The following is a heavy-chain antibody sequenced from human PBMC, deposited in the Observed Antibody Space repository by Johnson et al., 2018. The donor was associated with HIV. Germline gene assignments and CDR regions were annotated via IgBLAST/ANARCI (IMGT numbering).Heavy chain of an antibody. J-gene: IGHJ3*02. V-gene: IGHV3-NL1*01. Sequence: QVQLVESGGGVVQPGRSLRLSCAASGFSLGSFGMHWVRQAPGKGLEWVSVIYSGGSTYYAYSVKGRCTISRDNSKNTLYLQMNSLRVEDTAVYYCAKDWDRWLQPPGDAFDIRGRGTMVTVSS. CDR1: GFSLGSFG. CDR2: IYSGGST. D-gene: IGHD5-24*01. CDR3: AKDWDRWLQPPGDAFDI.